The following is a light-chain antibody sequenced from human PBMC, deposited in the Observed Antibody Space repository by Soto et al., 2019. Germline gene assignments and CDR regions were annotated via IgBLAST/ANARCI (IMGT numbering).Light chain of an antibody. CDR3: QQYNDWQWT. J-gene: IGKJ1*01. V-gene: IGKV3-15*01. CDR1: QTVIKK. Sequence: DIVMTQSPATLSVSPGERATLSCRASQTVIKKIAWFQQEPGQAPRVIIYDASTRATGIPARFSGSGSGTEFTLTISSLQSEDFAVYYCQQYNDWQWTFGQGTKVDIK. CDR2: DAS.